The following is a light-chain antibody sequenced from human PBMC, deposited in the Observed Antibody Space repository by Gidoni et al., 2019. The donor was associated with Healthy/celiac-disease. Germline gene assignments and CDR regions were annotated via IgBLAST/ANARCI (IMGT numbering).Light chain of an antibody. CDR2: AAS. CDR1: PSISSY. CDR3: QQSYSTPLCT. Sequence: DIQMTQSPSSLSASVGDRVTITCRASPSISSYLNWYQQKPGKAPKILIYAASSLQSGVPSRFSGSGSGTDFTLTISSLQPEDFATYYCQQSYSTPLCTFGPGTKVDIK. J-gene: IGKJ3*01. V-gene: IGKV1-39*01.